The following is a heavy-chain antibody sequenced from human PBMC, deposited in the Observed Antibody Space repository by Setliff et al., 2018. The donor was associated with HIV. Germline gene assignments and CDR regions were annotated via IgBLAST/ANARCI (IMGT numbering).Heavy chain of an antibody. V-gene: IGHV3-43D*04. J-gene: IGHJ4*02. CDR1: GFIFEDYA. Sequence: GGSLRLSCAASGFIFEDYAMHWVRQVPGKGLEWVALISWDGATTNYADSVKGRFTISRDNAKNSLYLQMNSLRAEDTAVYYCARAKTSGTYYGWSYWGQGTLVTVSS. CDR2: ISWDGATT. CDR3: ARAKTSGTYYGWSY. D-gene: IGHD1-26*01.